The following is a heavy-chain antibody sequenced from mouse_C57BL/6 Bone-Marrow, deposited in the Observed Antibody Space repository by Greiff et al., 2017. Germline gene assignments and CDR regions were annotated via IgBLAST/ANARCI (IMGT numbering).Heavy chain of an antibody. V-gene: IGHV1-5*01. CDR3: TRCSYGNLLWDYSMDY. Sequence: DVKLQESGTVLARPGASVKMSCKTSGYTFTSYWMHWVKQRPGQGLEWIGAIYPGNSDTSYNQKFKGKAKLTAFTSASTAYMELSSLTHEDSAVYYCTRCSYGNLLWDYSMDYWCQGTSVTVSS. CDR2: IYPGNSDT. D-gene: IGHD2-1*01. CDR1: GYTFTSYW. J-gene: IGHJ4*01.